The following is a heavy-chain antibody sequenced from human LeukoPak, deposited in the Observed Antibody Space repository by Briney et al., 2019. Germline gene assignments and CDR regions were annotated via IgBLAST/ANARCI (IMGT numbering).Heavy chain of an antibody. D-gene: IGHD2-2*01. CDR3: ARDGGCSSTSCHYYYYYMDV. CDR1: GGSISSYY. V-gene: IGHV4-4*07. Sequence: SETLSLTCTVCGGSISSYYWSWIRQPAGKGLEWIGRIYTSGSTNYNPSLKSRVTMSVDTSKNQFSLKLSSVTAADTAVYYCARDGGCSSTSCHYYYYYMDVWGKGTTVTVSS. CDR2: IYTSGST. J-gene: IGHJ6*03.